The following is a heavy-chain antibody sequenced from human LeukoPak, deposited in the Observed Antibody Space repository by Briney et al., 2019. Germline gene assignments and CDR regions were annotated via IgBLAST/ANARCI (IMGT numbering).Heavy chain of an antibody. CDR1: GGSFSGYY. CDR2: INHSGST. CDR3: ARGGIAVAGPLFY. Sequence: SETLSLTCAVYGGSFSGYYWSWIRQPPGKGLERIGEINHSGSTNYNPSLKSRVTISVDTSKNQFSLKLSSVTAADTAVYYCARGGIAVAGPLFYWGQGTLVTVSS. D-gene: IGHD6-19*01. J-gene: IGHJ4*02. V-gene: IGHV4-34*01.